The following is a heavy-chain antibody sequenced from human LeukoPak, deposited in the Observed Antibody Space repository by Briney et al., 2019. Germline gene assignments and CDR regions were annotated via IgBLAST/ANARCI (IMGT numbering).Heavy chain of an antibody. CDR2: IYTSGST. CDR1: GGSIGSGSYY. V-gene: IGHV4-61*02. D-gene: IGHD3-10*01. Sequence: PSETLSLTCTVSGGSIGSGSYYWSWIRQPAGKGLEWIGRIYTSGSTNYNPSLKSRVTISVDTSKNQFSLKLSSVTAADTAVYYCARAHYYGSGSYQYYFDYWGQGTLVTVSS. J-gene: IGHJ4*02. CDR3: ARAHYYGSGSYQYYFDY.